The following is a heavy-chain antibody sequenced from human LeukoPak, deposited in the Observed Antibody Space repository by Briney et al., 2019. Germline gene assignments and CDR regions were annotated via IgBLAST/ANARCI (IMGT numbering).Heavy chain of an antibody. Sequence: SETLSLTCAVYGGSFSGYYWSWIRPPPGKGLEWIGEINHSGSTNYNPSLKSRVTISVDTSKNQFSLKLSSVTAADTAVYYCARGLSGYCSSTSCRARGGWFDPWGQGTLVTVSS. D-gene: IGHD2-2*03. CDR2: INHSGST. J-gene: IGHJ5*02. CDR1: GGSFSGYY. CDR3: ARGLSGYCSSTSCRARGGWFDP. V-gene: IGHV4-34*01.